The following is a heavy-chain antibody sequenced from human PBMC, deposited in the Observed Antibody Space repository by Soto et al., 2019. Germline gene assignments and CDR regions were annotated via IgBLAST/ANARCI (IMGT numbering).Heavy chain of an antibody. Sequence: EVQLLESGGGLVQPGGSLRLSCAASGFTFRSYAMSWVRQAPGKGLEWVSAISGSGGSTYYADSVKGRFTISRDNSKNTLYLQMNSRRAEDTAVYYCAKDLRDQLVEMYYYYYGMDVWGQGTTVTVSS. CDR2: ISGSGGST. V-gene: IGHV3-23*01. J-gene: IGHJ6*02. D-gene: IGHD6-6*01. CDR3: AKDLRDQLVEMYYYYYGMDV. CDR1: GFTFRSYA.